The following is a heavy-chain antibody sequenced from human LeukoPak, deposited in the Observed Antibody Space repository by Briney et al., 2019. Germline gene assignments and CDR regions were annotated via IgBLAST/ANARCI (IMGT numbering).Heavy chain of an antibody. CDR2: IKQDGSEK. Sequence: QPGGSLRLSCAASGFTFSSYWMSWVRQAPGKGLEWVANIKQDGSEKYYVDSVKGRFTISRDSAKNSLYLQMNSLRAEDTAVYYCARDGYSSGWLDYYYYYGMDVWGQGTTVTVSS. D-gene: IGHD6-19*01. CDR3: ARDGYSSGWLDYYYYYGMDV. CDR1: GFTFSSYW. J-gene: IGHJ6*02. V-gene: IGHV3-7*03.